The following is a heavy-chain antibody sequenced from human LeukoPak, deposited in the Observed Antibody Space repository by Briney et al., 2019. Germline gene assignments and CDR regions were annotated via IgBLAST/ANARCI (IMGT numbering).Heavy chain of an antibody. CDR2: ISGSGDNT. CDR3: ARAHLSSSSTDYMDV. D-gene: IGHD6-6*01. CDR1: GFTFSSYG. V-gene: IGHV3-23*01. Sequence: GGTLRLSCAASGFTFSSYGMSWVRQAPGKGLEWVSSISGSGDNTYYADSVKGRFTISRDNSKKTLNLQMNSLRAEDTAIYYCARAHLSSSSTDYMDVWGKGTTVTVSS. J-gene: IGHJ6*03.